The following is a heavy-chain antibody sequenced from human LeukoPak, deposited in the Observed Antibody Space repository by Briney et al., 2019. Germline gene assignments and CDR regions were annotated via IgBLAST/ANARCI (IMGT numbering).Heavy chain of an antibody. Sequence: SETLSLTCAVYGGSFSDYYWSWIRQPPGKGQEWIGEINHSGSTNYNPSLKSRVIISADTSKNQFSLKLSSVTAADTAVFYCARRATTSRFTLVRNNPVRFYYYYMDVWGKGTTVTISS. CDR2: INHSGST. CDR1: GGSFSDYY. J-gene: IGHJ6*03. V-gene: IGHV4-34*01. CDR3: ARRATTSRFTLVRNNPVRFYYYYMDV. D-gene: IGHD3-10*01.